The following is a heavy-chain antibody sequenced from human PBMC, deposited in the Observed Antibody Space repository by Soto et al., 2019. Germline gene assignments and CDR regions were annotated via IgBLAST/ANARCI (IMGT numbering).Heavy chain of an antibody. Sequence: SETLSLTCTVSGGSVSRGGYYWSWIRQRPGKGLEWIGHVYYSGTTYSNPSLRSRTTISVDTSENQFSLKLYSLTAADTAMYFCARLDDSSGNTPFDVWGQGALVTVSS. CDR1: GGSVSRGGYY. J-gene: IGHJ4*02. D-gene: IGHD3-22*01. V-gene: IGHV4-31*03. CDR3: ARLDDSSGNTPFDV. CDR2: VYYSGTT.